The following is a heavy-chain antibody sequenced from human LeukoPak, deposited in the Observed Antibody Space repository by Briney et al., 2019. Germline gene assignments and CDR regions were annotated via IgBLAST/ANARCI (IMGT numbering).Heavy chain of an antibody. Sequence: ASVKVSCKASGYTFTNYGISWVRQAPGQGLEWMGWNSAYNGNTNYAQKLQGRVTMTTDTSTSTAYMELRSLRSDDTAVYYCARDYYDSSGYAEYFQHWGQGTLVTVSS. J-gene: IGHJ1*01. D-gene: IGHD3-22*01. CDR2: NSAYNGNT. CDR3: ARDYYDSSGYAEYFQH. V-gene: IGHV1-18*01. CDR1: GYTFTNYG.